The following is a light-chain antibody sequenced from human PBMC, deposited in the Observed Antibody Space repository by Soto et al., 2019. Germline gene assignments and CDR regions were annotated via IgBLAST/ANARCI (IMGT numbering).Light chain of an antibody. CDR1: QSLLHSNGYNY. J-gene: IGKJ5*01. V-gene: IGKV2-28*01. CDR2: LGS. CDR3: MQALQTPPT. Sequence: DIVMTQSPLSLPVTPGEPASISCRSSQSLLHSNGYNYLDWYLQKPGQSPQLLIYLGSNRASGVPDRVSGSGTGKNFTLKISRVEAEDVGVYYCMQALQTPPTFGQGTRLEIK.